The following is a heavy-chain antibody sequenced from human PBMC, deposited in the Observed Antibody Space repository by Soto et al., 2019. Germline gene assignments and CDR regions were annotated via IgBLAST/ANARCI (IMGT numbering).Heavy chain of an antibody. D-gene: IGHD3-10*01. CDR2: IYYSGST. CDR3: ARVDPPRGGMDV. V-gene: IGHV4-59*01. Sequence: SETLSLTCPVAGGSISSYCWSWIRQPPGKGLEWIGYIYYSGSTNYNPSLKSRVTISVDTSKNQFSLKLSSVTAADTAVYYCARVDPPRGGMDVWGQGTTVTVSS. CDR1: GGSISSYC. J-gene: IGHJ6*02.